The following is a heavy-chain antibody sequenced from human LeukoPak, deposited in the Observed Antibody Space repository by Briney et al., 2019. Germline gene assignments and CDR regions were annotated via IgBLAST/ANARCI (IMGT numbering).Heavy chain of an antibody. D-gene: IGHD1-26*01. Sequence: SETLSLTCAVYGGSFSGYYWSWVRQPPGKGVEWIGEINHSGSTNYNPSRKSRVTISVDTSKTQFSLKLSSVTAADTAVYYCARGGSPVGATNDYWGQGTLVTVSS. V-gene: IGHV4-34*01. CDR2: INHSGST. CDR3: ARGGSPVGATNDY. J-gene: IGHJ4*02. CDR1: GGSFSGYY.